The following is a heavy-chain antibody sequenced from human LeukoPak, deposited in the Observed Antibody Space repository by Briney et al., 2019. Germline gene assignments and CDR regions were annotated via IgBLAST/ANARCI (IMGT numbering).Heavy chain of an antibody. CDR2: INPNSGGT. Sequence: ASVKVSCKASGYTFTGYYMHWVRQAPGQGLEWMGWINPNSGGTNYAQKFQGRVTMTRDTSISTAYMELSRLRSDDTAVYYCARAKGDYYGSGSFYYFDYWGQGTLVTVSS. CDR1: GYTFTGYY. V-gene: IGHV1-2*02. D-gene: IGHD3-10*01. CDR3: ARAKGDYYGSGSFYYFDY. J-gene: IGHJ4*02.